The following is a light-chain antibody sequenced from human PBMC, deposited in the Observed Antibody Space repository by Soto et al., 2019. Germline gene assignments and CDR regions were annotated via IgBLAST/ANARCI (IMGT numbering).Light chain of an antibody. V-gene: IGKV1-12*01. J-gene: IGKJ2*01. CDR1: QGISSW. CDR2: AAS. Sequence: DLQMTQSPSSVSASVGDRVTITCRASQGISSWLAWYQQKPGKATKLLIYAASSLKSGVPSRFSCSGSGTDFTLTNSSLHPEDFATYNCQQANRFPYTFGQGTKLEIK. CDR3: QQANRFPYT.